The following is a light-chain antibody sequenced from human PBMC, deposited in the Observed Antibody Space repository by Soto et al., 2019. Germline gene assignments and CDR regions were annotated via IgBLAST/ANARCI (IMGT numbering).Light chain of an antibody. V-gene: IGLV2-14*01. Sequence: QSVLTQPASVSGSPGQSITISCTGTSSDVGGYNYVSWYQQHPGKAPKLMIYDVSNRPSGVSNRFPGSKSGNTASLTISGLQAEDEADYYCSSYTSSSTLDVFXTGTKVTVL. CDR1: SSDVGGYNY. CDR3: SSYTSSSTLDV. J-gene: IGLJ1*01. CDR2: DVS.